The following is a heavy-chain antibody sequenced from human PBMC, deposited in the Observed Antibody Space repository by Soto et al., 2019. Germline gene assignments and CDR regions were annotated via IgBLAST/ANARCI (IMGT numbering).Heavy chain of an antibody. CDR1: GFTFSSYS. CDR3: ASVGFQDV. CDR2: ISSSSSDI. D-gene: IGHD2-15*01. J-gene: IGHJ6*02. V-gene: IGHV3-21*01. Sequence: EVQLVESGGGLVKPGGSLRLSCAASGFTFSSYSMNWVRQAPGKGLEWVSSISSSSSDIYYAASVKGRFTISRDNAKNSRYLQMNSPRAEDTAVYYCASVGFQDVWGQGTTVTVSS.